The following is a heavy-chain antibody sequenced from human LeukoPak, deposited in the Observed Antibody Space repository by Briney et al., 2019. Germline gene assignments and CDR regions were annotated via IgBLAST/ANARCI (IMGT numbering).Heavy chain of an antibody. CDR3: ARDDGPFDY. CDR2: VNTNTGNP. J-gene: IGHJ4*02. Sequence: ASVRVSCKASGYTFNNYGISWVRQAPGQGLEWMGWVNTNTGNPTYAQGFTGRFVFSLDTSVSTPYLQISSLKAEDTAVYYCARDDGPFDYWGQGTLVTVSS. V-gene: IGHV7-4-1*02. CDR1: GYTFNNYG.